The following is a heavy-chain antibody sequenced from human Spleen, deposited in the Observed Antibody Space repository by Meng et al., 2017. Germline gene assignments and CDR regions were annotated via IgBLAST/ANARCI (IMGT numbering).Heavy chain of an antibody. V-gene: IGHV3-23*01. CDR1: GFSFSSYA. CDR2: ISGGGGST. CDR3: AKYIGSGSRETYDT. Sequence: GESLKISCAASGFSFSSYAMSWVRQAPGKGLEWVSAISGGGGSTFYADFVKGRFTISRDKSKNTLYLQMNSLTADDTAVYYCAKYIGSGSRETYDTWGQGTLVTVSS. D-gene: IGHD3-3*01. J-gene: IGHJ5*02.